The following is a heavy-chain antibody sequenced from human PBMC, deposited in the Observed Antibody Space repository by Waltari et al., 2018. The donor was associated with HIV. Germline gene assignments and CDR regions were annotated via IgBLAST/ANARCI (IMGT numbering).Heavy chain of an antibody. CDR1: GYTFTDYE. J-gene: IGHJ4*02. Sequence: QMQLVTTGGELMKPGAAMMIPCMTSGYTFTDYEFNWARRATGQGLEWMGWMKPSTGNTGYARKFQGRVTMTRDTATSTAYMGLTSLTVEDTAVYYCVRGDGGGSSPMGGYWGQGTLLTVSS. CDR2: MKPSTGNT. D-gene: IGHD2-15*01. V-gene: IGHV1-8*02. CDR3: VRGDGGGSSPMGGY.